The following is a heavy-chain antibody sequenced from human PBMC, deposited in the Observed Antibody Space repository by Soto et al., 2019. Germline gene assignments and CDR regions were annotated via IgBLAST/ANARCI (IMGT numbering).Heavy chain of an antibody. CDR3: AREGTGGGFDI. Sequence: EVQLVESGGGLVQPGGSLRLSCAASGFTFSSFDMHWVRQASGKGLEWVSAIASTGDPYYPGSVKGRFTISRENAKNSLYLQINSLRIGDTAVYFCAREGTGGGFDIWGKGTMVTVSS. V-gene: IGHV3-13*04. CDR2: IASTGDP. CDR1: GFTFSSFD. D-gene: IGHD1-1*01. J-gene: IGHJ3*02.